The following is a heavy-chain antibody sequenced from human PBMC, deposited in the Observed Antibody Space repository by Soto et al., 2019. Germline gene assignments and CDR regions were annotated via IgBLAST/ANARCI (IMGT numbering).Heavy chain of an antibody. CDR1: GFTFDDYA. CDR2: ISWNSGSI. J-gene: IGHJ4*02. D-gene: IGHD3-3*01. CDR3: AKGVGDFWSGYYDPSTLEY. Sequence: GGSLRLSCAASGFTFDDYAMHWVRQAPGKGLEWVSGISWNSGSIGYADSVKGRFTISRDNAKNSLYLQMNSLRAEDTALYYCAKGVGDFWSGYYDPSTLEYWGQGTLVTVSS. V-gene: IGHV3-9*01.